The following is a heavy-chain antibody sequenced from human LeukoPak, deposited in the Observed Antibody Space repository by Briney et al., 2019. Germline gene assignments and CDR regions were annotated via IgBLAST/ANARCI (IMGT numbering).Heavy chain of an antibody. D-gene: IGHD6-13*01. CDR3: ARGLRAAGTNYYYYGMDV. CDR1: GYTFTSYD. Sequence: ASVKVSCTASGYTFTSYDINWVRQATGQGLEWMGWMNPNSGNTGYAQKFQGRVTMTRNTSISTAYMELSSLRSEDTAVYYCARGLRAAGTNYYYYGMDVWGQGTTVTVSS. V-gene: IGHV1-8*01. J-gene: IGHJ6*02. CDR2: MNPNSGNT.